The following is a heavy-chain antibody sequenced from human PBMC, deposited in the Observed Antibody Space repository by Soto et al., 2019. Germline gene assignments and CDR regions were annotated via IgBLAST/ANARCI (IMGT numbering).Heavy chain of an antibody. J-gene: IGHJ4*02. D-gene: IGHD3-3*01. Sequence: PSETLSLTCAVYGGSFSGYYWSWIRQPPGKGLEWIGEINHSGSTNYNPSLKSRVTISVDTSKNQFSLKLSSVTAADTAVYYCARVRTIFGVVMETLDYWGQGTLVTVSS. CDR3: ARVRTIFGVVMETLDY. V-gene: IGHV4-34*01. CDR2: INHSGST. CDR1: GGSFSGYY.